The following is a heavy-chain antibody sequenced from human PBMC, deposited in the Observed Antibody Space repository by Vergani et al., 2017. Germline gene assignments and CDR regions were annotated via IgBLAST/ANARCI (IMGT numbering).Heavy chain of an antibody. CDR3: ARETDTGSSVSYNYYAMDV. V-gene: IGHV3-11*04. Sequence: QVQLVESGGGLVKPGGSLRLSCAASGFTFSEHYMSWVRQAPGKGLEWISYMSSGDSIYYADSVKGRFTVSRDNTKNTLYLQMNSLSAEDTAVYYCARETDTGSSVSYNYYAMDVWGQGTTVSVSS. D-gene: IGHD3-9*01. CDR1: GFTFSEHY. J-gene: IGHJ6*02. CDR2: MSSGDSI.